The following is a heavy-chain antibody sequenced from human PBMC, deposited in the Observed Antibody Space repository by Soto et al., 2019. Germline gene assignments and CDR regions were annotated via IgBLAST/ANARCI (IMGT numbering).Heavy chain of an antibody. J-gene: IGHJ4*02. V-gene: IGHV1-3*01. CDR3: ASGDGPGSWLIDY. D-gene: IGHD3-10*01. CDR1: GYTFINYA. Sequence: GVSVKASCKAPGYTFINYAMHWVRQAPGQRLEWMGCINVGNGNIQYSQKFQGRVSISRDTSANTVYMELSSLTSEDTATYYCASGDGPGSWLIDYWGQGALVPSP. CDR2: INVGNGNI.